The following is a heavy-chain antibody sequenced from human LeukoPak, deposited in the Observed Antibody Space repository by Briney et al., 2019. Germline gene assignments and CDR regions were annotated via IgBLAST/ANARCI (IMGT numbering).Heavy chain of an antibody. CDR2: INSDGSEG. V-gene: IGHV3-7*01. D-gene: IGHD6-13*01. CDR1: GFTFSGFW. J-gene: IGHJ4*02. CDR3: ARGRIAAAGNLDY. Sequence: GGSLRLSCAVSGFTFSGFWMSWSRQAPGKGLEWVASINSDGSEGYYADVVKGRFTISRDNAKNSLYLQMNSLRAEDTAVYYCARGRIAAAGNLDYWGQGTLVTVSS.